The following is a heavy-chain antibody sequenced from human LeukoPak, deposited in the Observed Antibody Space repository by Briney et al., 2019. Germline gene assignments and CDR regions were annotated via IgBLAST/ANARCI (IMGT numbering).Heavy chain of an antibody. D-gene: IGHD1-7*01. J-gene: IGHJ4*02. CDR3: AREGGNYYFDY. CDR1: GGSISSSSYY. V-gene: IGHV4-30-2*01. Sequence: PSETLSLTCTVSGGSISSSSYYWGWIRQPSGKGLEWIGYIYHSGSTYYNPSLKSRVTISVDRSKNQFSLKLSSVTAADTAVYYCAREGGNYYFDYWGQGTLVTVSS. CDR2: IYHSGST.